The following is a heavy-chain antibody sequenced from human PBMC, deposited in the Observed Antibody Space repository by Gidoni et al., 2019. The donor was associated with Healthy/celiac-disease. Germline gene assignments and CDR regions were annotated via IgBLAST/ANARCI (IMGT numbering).Heavy chain of an antibody. CDR3: ARDRARGSTVPHFDY. CDR1: GFTVRRYG. J-gene: IGHJ4*02. CDR2: ISSSSSTI. D-gene: IGHD4-4*01. V-gene: IGHV3-48*04. Sequence: EVQLVESGGGLVQPGGPLRLSCAASGFTVRRYGMNWVRQAPGKGLEWVSYISSSSSTIYYADSVKGRFTISRDNAKNSLYLQMNSLRAEDTAVYYCARDRARGSTVPHFDYWGQGTLVTVSS.